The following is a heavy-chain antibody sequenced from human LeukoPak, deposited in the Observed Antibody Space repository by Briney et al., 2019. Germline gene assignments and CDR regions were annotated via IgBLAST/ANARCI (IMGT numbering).Heavy chain of an antibody. D-gene: IGHD2-15*01. J-gene: IGHJ1*01. CDR2: IYATGTT. CDR1: GGSISGYF. Sequence: PSETLSLTCTVSGGSISGYFWSWIRQPAGKGLEWIGRIYATGTTNYNPSLKSRVTMSVDTSANQLSLNLTSVTAADTAVYYCAREGGGSNRCLDWGQGTLVTVSS. CDR3: AREGGGSNRCLD. V-gene: IGHV4-4*07.